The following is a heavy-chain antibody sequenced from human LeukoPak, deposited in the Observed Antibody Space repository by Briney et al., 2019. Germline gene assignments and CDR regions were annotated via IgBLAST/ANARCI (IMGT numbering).Heavy chain of an antibody. D-gene: IGHD2-2*01. Sequence: GASVKVSCEASGYTLTSYGISWVRQAPGQGLEWMGWISAYNGNTNYAQKLQGRVTMTTDTSTSTAYMELRSLRFDDTAVYYCARDDVLLPAASNYFDYWGQGTLVTVSS. V-gene: IGHV1-18*01. CDR2: ISAYNGNT. CDR3: ARDDVLLPAASNYFDY. J-gene: IGHJ4*02. CDR1: GYTLTSYG.